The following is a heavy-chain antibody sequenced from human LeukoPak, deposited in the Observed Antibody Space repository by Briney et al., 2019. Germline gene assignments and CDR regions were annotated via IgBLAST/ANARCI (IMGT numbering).Heavy chain of an antibody. Sequence: PSETLSLTCTVSGGSISSYYWSWIRQPTGKGLEWIGRIYTSGSTNYNPSLKSRVTMSVDTSKNQFSLKLSSVTAADTAVYYCAREIPTRGKLPGKENWFDPWGQGTLVTVSS. CDR2: IYTSGST. J-gene: IGHJ5*02. CDR3: AREIPTRGKLPGKENWFDP. V-gene: IGHV4-4*07. CDR1: GGSISSYY. D-gene: IGHD3-16*01.